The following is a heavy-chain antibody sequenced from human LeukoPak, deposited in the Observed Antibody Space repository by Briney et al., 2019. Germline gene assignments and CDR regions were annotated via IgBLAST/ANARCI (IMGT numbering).Heavy chain of an antibody. CDR3: ALEGGIAAAGHHPVMPPEYFQH. D-gene: IGHD6-13*01. J-gene: IGHJ1*01. V-gene: IGHV4-39*07. CDR1: GGSISSSSYY. Sequence: SETLSLTCTVSGGSISSSSYYWGWIRQPPGKGLEWIGSIYYSGSTYYNPSLKSRVTISVDTSKNQFSLKLSSVTAADTAVYYCALEGGIAAAGHHPVMPPEYFQHWGQGTLVTVSS. CDR2: IYYSGST.